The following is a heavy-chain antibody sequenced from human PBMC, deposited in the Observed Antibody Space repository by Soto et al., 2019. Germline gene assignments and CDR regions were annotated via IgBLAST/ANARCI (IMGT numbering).Heavy chain of an antibody. CDR2: MYWNDDK. Sequence: SGPTLVKTTQTLTLTCTFSGFSLSTNGVGVGWIRQPPGKALEWLALMYWNDDKRYSPSLKSRLTITKDTSKNQVVLTMTNMDPVDTATYYCARQGRYGDYDYWGQGTLVTVSS. J-gene: IGHJ4*02. CDR1: GFSLSTNGVG. CDR3: ARQGRYGDYDY. D-gene: IGHD4-17*01. V-gene: IGHV2-5*01.